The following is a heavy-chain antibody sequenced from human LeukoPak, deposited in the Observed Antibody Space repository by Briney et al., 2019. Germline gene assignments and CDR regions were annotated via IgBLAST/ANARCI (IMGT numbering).Heavy chain of an antibody. CDR3: VRVGGASSILSAFDI. CDR2: IYNSETI. CDR1: GGSINSYY. V-gene: IGHV4-59*01. D-gene: IGHD6-6*01. J-gene: IGHJ3*02. Sequence: PSETLSLTCTVSGGSINSYYLSWIRQPPGKGLEWIGYIYNSETINYNPSLTSRVTISLDTSKNQVSLKLTSVTAADTAVYYCVRVGGASSILSAFDIWGQGTMVTVSS.